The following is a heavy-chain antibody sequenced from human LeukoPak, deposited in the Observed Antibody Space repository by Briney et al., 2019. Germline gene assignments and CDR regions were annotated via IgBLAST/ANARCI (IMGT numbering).Heavy chain of an antibody. D-gene: IGHD5-12*01. CDR3: AREIRSGYGGYDNFDY. CDR1: GFTFSSYA. Sequence: TGGSLRLSCAASGFTFSSYAMHWVRQAPGKGLEWVAVISYDGSNKYYADSVKGRFTISRDNSKNTLYLQMNSLRAEDTAVYYCAREIRSGYGGYDNFDYWGQGTLVTVSS. V-gene: IGHV3-30*04. J-gene: IGHJ4*02. CDR2: ISYDGSNK.